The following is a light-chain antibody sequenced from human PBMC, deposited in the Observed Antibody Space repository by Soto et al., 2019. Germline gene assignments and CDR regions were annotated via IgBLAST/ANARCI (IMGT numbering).Light chain of an antibody. CDR1: QSVSSN. CDR2: GAS. CDR3: QHYNNLPFT. V-gene: IGKV3-15*01. Sequence: EIVMTQSPATLSVSPGERATLSCRASQSVSSNLAWYQQKPGQAPSLLISGASARATGVPARFSGSGSGTEFTLTISSLQSEDFAVYYCQHYNNLPFTFGQGTKLEI. J-gene: IGKJ2*01.